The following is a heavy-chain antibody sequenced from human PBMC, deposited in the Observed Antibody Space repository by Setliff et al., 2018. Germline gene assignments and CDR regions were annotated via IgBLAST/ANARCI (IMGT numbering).Heavy chain of an antibody. D-gene: IGHD4-17*01. CDR2: IYPGDSDT. CDR3: ARNDYGDYGGFDY. V-gene: IGHV5-51*01. CDR1: GYKFTSNW. J-gene: IGHJ4*02. Sequence: PGESLKIYCKGYGYKFTSNWIAWVRQTPGKGLEWMGFIYPGDSDTKYSPSFRGQVTISADKSVSTAYLQWNSLKASDTAMYYCARNDYGDYGGFDYWGQGTQVTVSS.